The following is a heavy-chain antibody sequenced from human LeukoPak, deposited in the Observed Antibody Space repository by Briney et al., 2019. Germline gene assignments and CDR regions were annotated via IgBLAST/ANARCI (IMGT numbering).Heavy chain of an antibody. Sequence: GASVKVSCKASGYTFTSYYMHWVRQAPGQGPEWMGIINPSGGSTSYAQKFQGRVTMTRDTSTSTVYMELSSLRSEDTAVYYCARDLLSRDYDSSGYALDWGQGTLVTVSS. CDR2: INPSGGST. CDR3: ARDLLSRDYDSSGYALD. CDR1: GYTFTSYY. D-gene: IGHD3-22*01. V-gene: IGHV1-46*01. J-gene: IGHJ4*02.